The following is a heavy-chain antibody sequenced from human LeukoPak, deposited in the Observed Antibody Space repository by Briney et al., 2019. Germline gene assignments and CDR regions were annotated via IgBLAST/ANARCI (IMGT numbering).Heavy chain of an antibody. V-gene: IGHV1-2*02. J-gene: IGHJ3*02. D-gene: IGHD2-21*02. CDR2: INPNNGVT. CDR3: ARDGHFCGGDCLDAFDI. Sequence: ASVKVSCKTSGFPFNGYYIHWVRQAPGQGLEWMGWINPNNGVTNYAQKFQGRVTMTRDTPISTTSMELNRLLSDDTAFYYCARDGHFCGGDCLDAFDIWSQGTMVSVSS. CDR1: GFPFNGYY.